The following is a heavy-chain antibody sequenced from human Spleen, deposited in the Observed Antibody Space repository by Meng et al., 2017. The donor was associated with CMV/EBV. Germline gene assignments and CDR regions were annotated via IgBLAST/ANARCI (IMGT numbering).Heavy chain of an antibody. V-gene: IGHV1-8*01. J-gene: IGHJ4*02. D-gene: IGHD1-26*01. Sequence: SGYTFTSYDINWVRQAPGQGLEWMGWMNPNSGNTGFAEKFQGRVTMTRNIFMSTAYMELSSLRTEDTAVYYCARDYSGSYSFSLAFWGQGTLVTVSS. CDR1: GYTFTSYD. CDR3: ARDYSGSYSFSLAF. CDR2: MNPNSGNT.